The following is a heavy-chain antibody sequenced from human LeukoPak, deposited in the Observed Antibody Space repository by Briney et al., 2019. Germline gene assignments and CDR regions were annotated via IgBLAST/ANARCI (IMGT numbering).Heavy chain of an antibody. Sequence: ASVKVSCKASGYTFSDTGWYLYWLRQAPGQGLECMGWIHPNNGATAYAQNLQGRVAMTRDTSISTAYMELRRLRPDDTAVYYCARDGPAQMVEFDYWGQGTLVTVSS. J-gene: IGHJ4*02. CDR1: GYTFSDTGWY. V-gene: IGHV1-2*02. D-gene: IGHD3-10*01. CDR2: IHPNNGAT. CDR3: ARDGPAQMVEFDY.